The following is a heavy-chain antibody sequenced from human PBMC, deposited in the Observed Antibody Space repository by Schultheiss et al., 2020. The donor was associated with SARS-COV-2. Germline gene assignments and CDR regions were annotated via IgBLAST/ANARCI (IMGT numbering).Heavy chain of an antibody. CDR1: GFTFDDYA. CDR2: ISWNSGSI. D-gene: IGHD1-26*01. J-gene: IGHJ4*02. V-gene: IGHV3-9*01. CDR3: ARDQLYGIDV. Sequence: GGSLRLSCAASGFTFDDYAMHWVRQAPGKGLEWVSGISWNSGSIGYADSVKGRFTISRENAKNSLYLQMNSLRAGDTAVYYCARDQLYGIDVWGQGTLVTVSS.